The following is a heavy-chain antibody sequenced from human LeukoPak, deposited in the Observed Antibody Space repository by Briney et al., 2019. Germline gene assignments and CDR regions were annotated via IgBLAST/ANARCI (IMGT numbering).Heavy chain of an antibody. Sequence: SQTLSLTCAVSGGSISSGGYSWSWIRQPPGKGLEWIGYIYHSGSTYYNPSLKSRVTMSVGTSKNQFSLKLSSVIAADTAVYYCARGFDGVAGWFDPWGQGTLVTVSS. D-gene: IGHD3-9*01. CDR3: ARGFDGVAGWFDP. J-gene: IGHJ5*02. V-gene: IGHV4-30-2*01. CDR2: IYHSGST. CDR1: GGSISSGGYS.